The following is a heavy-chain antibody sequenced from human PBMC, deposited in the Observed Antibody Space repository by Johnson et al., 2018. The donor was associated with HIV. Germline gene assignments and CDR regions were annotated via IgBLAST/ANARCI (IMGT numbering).Heavy chain of an antibody. CDR2: INGDGSRT. CDR3: VRTSCTGARCLGYDPFDV. D-gene: IGHD3-16*01. V-gene: IGHV3-74*02. J-gene: IGHJ3*01. Sequence: VQLVESGGGVVQPGRSLRVSCGVSGFTFSDHWMQWVRQAPGKGLVWVSRINGDGSRTSYADSVKGRFTIARDNAKNTLFLEMKSLRAEDTAVYYCVRTSCTGARCLGYDPFDVWGQGTMVTVSS. CDR1: GFTFSDHW.